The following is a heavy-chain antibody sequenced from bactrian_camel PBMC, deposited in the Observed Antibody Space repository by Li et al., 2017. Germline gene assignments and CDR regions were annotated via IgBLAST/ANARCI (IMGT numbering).Heavy chain of an antibody. J-gene: IGHJ4*01. V-gene: IGHV3S40*01. D-gene: IGHD2*01. CDR2: IYTGGGST. Sequence: VQLVESGGDSVQQGGSLRLSCAASRYTYRRNYLDWFRQAPGKDSEGVAPIYTGGGSTYYTDSVKGRFTISQDNAKNTVYLQMNSLKPEDTAMYYCAADFGPYCSGPYLARRANFEGQGTQVTVS. CDR1: RYTYRRNY.